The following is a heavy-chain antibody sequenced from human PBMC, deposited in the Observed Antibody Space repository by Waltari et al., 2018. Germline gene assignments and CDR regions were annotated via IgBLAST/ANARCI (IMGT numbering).Heavy chain of an antibody. CDR2: IIPFFGTA. V-gene: IGHV1-69*14. Sequence: QVQLVQSGAEVKKHGSSVKVSCKASGGTFSSYAISWLRQAPGQGREWLGWIIPFFGTANYEQKFQGTGSMTSDTSTSTSDMELRCLISDDTAVYYCARVPHRSTGWLQAPYNFDFWGQGTLVTVSS. CDR3: ARVPHRSTGWLQAPYNFDF. J-gene: IGHJ4*02. CDR1: GGTFSSYA. D-gene: IGHD6-19*01.